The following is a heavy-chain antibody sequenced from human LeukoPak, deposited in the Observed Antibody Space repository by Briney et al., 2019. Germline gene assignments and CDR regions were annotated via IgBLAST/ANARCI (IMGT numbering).Heavy chain of an antibody. V-gene: IGHV1-46*01. CDR1: GYTFTGYY. Sequence: GASVKVSCKASGYTFTGYYMHWVRQAPGQGLEWMGIINPSGGSTSYAQKFQGRVTMTRDTSTSTVYMELSSLRSEDTAVYYCAREIGYCSGGSCYSGWFDPWGQGTLVTVSS. J-gene: IGHJ5*02. CDR2: INPSGGST. D-gene: IGHD2-15*01. CDR3: AREIGYCSGGSCYSGWFDP.